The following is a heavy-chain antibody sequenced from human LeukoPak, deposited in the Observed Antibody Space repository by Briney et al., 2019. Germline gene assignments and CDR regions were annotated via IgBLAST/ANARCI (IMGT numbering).Heavy chain of an antibody. Sequence: ASVKVSCKAAGYTFTSCDINWVRQATGQGLEWMGWMNPNSGNTGYGQSFQGRITMTRDISIGTAYMELSNLTSEDTAIYYCTRGSSGRRDNWGQGTLVTVSA. CDR3: TRGSSGRRDN. D-gene: IGHD6-19*01. CDR1: GYTFTSCD. J-gene: IGHJ4*02. V-gene: IGHV1-8*01. CDR2: MNPNSGNT.